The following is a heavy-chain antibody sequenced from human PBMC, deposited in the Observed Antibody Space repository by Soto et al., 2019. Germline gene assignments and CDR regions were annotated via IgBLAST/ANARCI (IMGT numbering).Heavy chain of an antibody. V-gene: IGHV3-66*01. J-gene: IGHJ4*02. CDR3: ARDIRQQLVGY. Sequence: GGSLRLSCAASGFPVSSNYMSWVRQAPGKGLEWVSVIYSGGSTYYADSVKGRFTISRDNSKNTLYLQMNSLRAEDTAVYYCARDIRQQLVGYWGQGTLVTVSS. CDR1: GFPVSSNY. D-gene: IGHD6-13*01. CDR2: IYSGGST.